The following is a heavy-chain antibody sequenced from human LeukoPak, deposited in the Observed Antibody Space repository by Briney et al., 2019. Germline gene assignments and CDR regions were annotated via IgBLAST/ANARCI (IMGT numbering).Heavy chain of an antibody. V-gene: IGHV3-9*01. D-gene: IGHD3-9*01. CDR3: AKGRVSRFFDWSIDY. CDR2: VTWNSGVT. J-gene: IGHJ4*02. CDR1: GFIFDDFA. Sequence: PGGSLTLSCVASGFIFDDFAMHWTRQAPGKGLEWVSSVTWNSGVTGYADCMKGRFTISRDNAKNSLYLQMNSLRAEDTALYYCAKGRVSRFFDWSIDYWGQGTLVSVSS.